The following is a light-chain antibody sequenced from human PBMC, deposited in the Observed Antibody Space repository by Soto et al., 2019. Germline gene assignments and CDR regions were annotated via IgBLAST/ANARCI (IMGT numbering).Light chain of an antibody. J-gene: IGLJ3*02. CDR3: QSYDSSLGDLWV. CDR2: GNS. V-gene: IGLV1-40*01. CDR1: SSNIGAGYD. Sequence: QPVLTQPPSVSGAPGQRVTISCTGSSSNIGAGYDVHWYQQLPGTAPKLLIYGNSNRPSGVPDRFSGSKSGTSASLAITGLQAEDEADYYCQSYDSSLGDLWVFGGGTQLTVL.